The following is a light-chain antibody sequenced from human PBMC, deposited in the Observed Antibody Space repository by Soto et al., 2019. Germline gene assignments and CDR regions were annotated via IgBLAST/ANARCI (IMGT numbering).Light chain of an antibody. Sequence: QSVLTQPPSVSGAPGQRVTISCTGSSYNIGAGYDVHWYQQLPGTAPKLLIYGNSNRPSGVPDRFSGSKSGTSASLAITGLQAEDEADYYCQSYDSSLTVFGTGTKLTVL. CDR2: GNS. J-gene: IGLJ1*01. CDR3: QSYDSSLTV. CDR1: SYNIGAGYD. V-gene: IGLV1-40*01.